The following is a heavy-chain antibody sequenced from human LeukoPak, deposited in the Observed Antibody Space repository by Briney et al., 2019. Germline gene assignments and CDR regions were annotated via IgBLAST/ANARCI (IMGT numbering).Heavy chain of an antibody. V-gene: IGHV4-59*08. Sequence: SETLSLTSTVSGGSISSYYWSWIRQPPGKGLEWIGYIYYSGSTNYNPSLKSRVTISVDTSKNQFSLKLSSVTAADTAVYYCARLVPAADNWFDPWGQGTLVTVSS. J-gene: IGHJ5*02. CDR2: IYYSGST. CDR1: GGSISSYY. CDR3: ARLVPAADNWFDP. D-gene: IGHD2-2*01.